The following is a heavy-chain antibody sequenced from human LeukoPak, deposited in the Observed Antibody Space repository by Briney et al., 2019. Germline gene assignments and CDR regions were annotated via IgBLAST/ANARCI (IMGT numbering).Heavy chain of an antibody. J-gene: IGHJ6*02. Sequence: GGSLRLSCAASGFTFTSHWMNWVRRAPGKGLEWVANVNEDGSENNYVDSAKGRFTISRDNAKNSLFLRMNSLRAEDTAVYYCARGHDHGDYVGMKKYYYYNMDVWGQGTTVTVSS. D-gene: IGHD4-17*01. CDR3: ARGHDHGDYVGMKKYYYYNMDV. CDR2: VNEDGSEN. V-gene: IGHV3-7*05. CDR1: GFTFTSHW.